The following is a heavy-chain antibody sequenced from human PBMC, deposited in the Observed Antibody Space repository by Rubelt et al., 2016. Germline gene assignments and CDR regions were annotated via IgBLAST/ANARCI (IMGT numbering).Heavy chain of an antibody. CDR1: GFTFTTYA. Sequence: EVQLVESGGGLVQPGGSLRLSCAASGFTFTTYAMSWVRQAPGKGLEWVSALSGSSGSTYYADSVKGRFTNSRDNAKNTLNLQMNRLGAEDTAVYYCAREWGFGVAPIDYWGQGTLVTVSS. CDR3: AREWGFGVAPIDY. V-gene: IGHV3-23*04. J-gene: IGHJ4*02. D-gene: IGHD3-3*01. CDR2: LSGSSGST.